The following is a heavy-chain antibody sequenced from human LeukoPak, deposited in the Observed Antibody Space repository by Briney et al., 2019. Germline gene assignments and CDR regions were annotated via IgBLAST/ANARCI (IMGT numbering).Heavy chain of an antibody. V-gene: IGHV4-61*02. CDR3: AGPLRYCSSTSCYSAADAFDI. CDR2: IYTSGST. J-gene: IGHJ3*02. CDR1: GGSISSGSYY. Sequence: SETLSLTCTVSGGSISSGSYYWSWIRQPAGTGLEWLGRIYTSGSTNYNPSLKSRVTISVDTSKNQFSLKLSSVTAADTAVYYCAGPLRYCSSTSCYSAADAFDIWGQGTMVTVSS. D-gene: IGHD2-2*01.